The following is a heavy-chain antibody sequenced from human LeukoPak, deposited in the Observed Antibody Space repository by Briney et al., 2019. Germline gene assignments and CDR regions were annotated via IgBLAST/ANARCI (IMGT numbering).Heavy chain of an antibody. D-gene: IGHD5-24*01. J-gene: IGHJ4*02. CDR3: TRDRDGYKSFDY. V-gene: IGHV3-15*01. CDR2: IKSKTDGGTT. CDR1: GFTFSNAW. Sequence: GGSLRLSCAASGFTFSNAWMSWVRQAPGKGLEWVGRIKSKTDGGTTEYAASVKGRFTISRDDSKSIAYLQMNSLKTEDTAVYYCTRDRDGYKSFDYWGQGTLVTVSS.